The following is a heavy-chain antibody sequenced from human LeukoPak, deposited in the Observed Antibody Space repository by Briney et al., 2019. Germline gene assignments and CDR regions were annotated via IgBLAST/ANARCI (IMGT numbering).Heavy chain of an antibody. V-gene: IGHV1-2*02. CDR1: GYTFTGYY. J-gene: IGHJ6*02. CDR3: ARGTGCTGGSCSYYGMDV. CDR2: INPNSGGT. D-gene: IGHD2-15*01. Sequence: GASVKVSCKASGYTFTGYYMHWVRQAPGQGLEWMGWINPNSGGTNYAQKFQGRVTMTRDTSISTAYMELSSLRSEDTAVYYCARGTGCTGGSCSYYGMDVWGQGTTVTVSS.